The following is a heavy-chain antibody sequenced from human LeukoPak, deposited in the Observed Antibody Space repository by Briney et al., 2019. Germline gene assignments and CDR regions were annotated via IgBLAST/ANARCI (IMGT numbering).Heavy chain of an antibody. V-gene: IGHV3-21*01. J-gene: IGHJ4*02. CDR1: GFTFSSYS. CDR2: ISSSSSYI. D-gene: IGHD3-10*01. CDR3: ARDRGFNMVRGYYFDY. Sequence: GGSLRLSCAASGFTFSSYSMNWVRQAPGKGLEWVSSISSSSSYIYYADSVKGRLTISRDNAKNSLYLQMNSLRAEDTAVYYCARDRGFNMVRGYYFDYWGQGTLVTVSS.